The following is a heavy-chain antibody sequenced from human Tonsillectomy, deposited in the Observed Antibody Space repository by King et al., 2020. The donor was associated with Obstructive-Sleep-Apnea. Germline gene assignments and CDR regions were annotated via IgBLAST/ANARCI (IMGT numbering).Heavy chain of an antibody. Sequence: LQLVQSGTEVKKPGASMKVSCKASGYTFTGHYMHWVRQAPGQGLEWMGWMNPDNGGTNFAQKFQGRVTMTRDTSISTAYMELSRLRTDDTAVYYCARAELTVLVTDYKYGMDVWGQGTTVTVSS. CDR2: MNPDNGGT. D-gene: IGHD5-18*01. CDR1: GYTFTGHY. V-gene: IGHV1-2*02. CDR3: ARAELTVLVTDYKYGMDV. J-gene: IGHJ6*02.